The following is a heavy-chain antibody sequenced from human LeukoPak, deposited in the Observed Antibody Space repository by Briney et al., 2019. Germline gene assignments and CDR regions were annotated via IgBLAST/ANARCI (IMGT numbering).Heavy chain of an antibody. CDR2: INSDGSST. CDR1: GFTFSSYW. Sequence: GGSLRLSCAASGFTFSSYWMHWVRQAPGKGLVWVSRINSDGSSTSYADSVKGRFTISRDNAKNTLYLQMNSLRAEDTAVYYCARGDYCGGDCYGYYYYYGMDVWGQGTTVTVSS. CDR3: ARGDYCGGDCYGYYYYYGMDV. J-gene: IGHJ6*02. V-gene: IGHV3-74*01. D-gene: IGHD2-21*02.